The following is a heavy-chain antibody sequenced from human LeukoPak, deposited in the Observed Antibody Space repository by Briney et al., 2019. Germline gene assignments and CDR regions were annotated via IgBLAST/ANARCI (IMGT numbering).Heavy chain of an antibody. CDR3: AKPHGVYESSGRRAFDI. CDR1: GLTFSTYP. J-gene: IGHJ3*02. D-gene: IGHD3-22*01. CDR2: TSGSSGDT. Sequence: GGSLRLSCAASGLTFSTYPMYWVRQAPGKGLEWVSTTSGSSGDTFYADSERGRFTIYRDNSKNTLFLQVNSLRSEDTAVYNWAKPHGVYESSGRRAFDIWGQGTTVTVSS. V-gene: IGHV3-23*01.